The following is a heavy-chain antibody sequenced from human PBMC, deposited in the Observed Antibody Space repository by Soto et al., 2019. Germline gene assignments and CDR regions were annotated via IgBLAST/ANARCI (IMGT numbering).Heavy chain of an antibody. D-gene: IGHD3-9*01. Sequence: QVQLLQSGAEVKKPGASVKVSCKASGYTFTSSDINWVRQATGQGLEWMGWMNPNSGNTGDAQKFQGRVTMTRNTSISTAYMELSSLRSEATAVYYCARGGTYYDIWTGFWYQDYWGQGTLVTVSS. V-gene: IGHV1-8*01. CDR3: ARGGTYYDIWTGFWYQDY. J-gene: IGHJ4*02. CDR2: MNPNSGNT. CDR1: GYTFTSSD.